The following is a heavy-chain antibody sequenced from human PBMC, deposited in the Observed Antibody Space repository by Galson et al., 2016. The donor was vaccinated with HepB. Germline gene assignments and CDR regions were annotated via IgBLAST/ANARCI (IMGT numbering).Heavy chain of an antibody. V-gene: IGHV1-69*13. CDR2: TTPLFGTT. CDR1: GGTFGNSA. J-gene: IGHJ2*01. CDR3: AGDESPAHWFFDP. Sequence: SVKVSCKASGGTFGNSAIHWIRQAPGQGLQWMGGTTPLFGTTDYGQTFEGRVSITADDSNDVVYIEMSSLSSEDTATYFCAGDESPAHWFFDPCGRGTLITVSS.